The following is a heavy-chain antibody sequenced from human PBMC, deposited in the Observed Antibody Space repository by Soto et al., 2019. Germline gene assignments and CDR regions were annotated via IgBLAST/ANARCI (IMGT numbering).Heavy chain of an antibody. J-gene: IGHJ6*03. V-gene: IGHV3-21*02. CDR3: ARGKHCTDGICSFSEYSYYMDV. Sequence: EVQLVESGGDLVKPGESLRLSCAASGSSFSVSIMNWVRQAPGKGLEWVSSISTSSHYIYNADSVKGRFAIFRDNAKNSLYLQMDNLRAEDTAVYYCARGKHCTDGICSFSEYSYYMDVWGKGTTVTVSS. CDR1: GSSFSVSI. D-gene: IGHD2-8*01. CDR2: ISTSSHYI.